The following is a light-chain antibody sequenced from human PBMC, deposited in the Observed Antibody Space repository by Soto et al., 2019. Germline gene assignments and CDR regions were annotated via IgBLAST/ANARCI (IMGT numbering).Light chain of an antibody. J-gene: IGKJ1*01. CDR3: QQYDSLPRT. Sequence: EIVLTQSPATLSLSPGERATLSCRASQSVSSYLAWYQQKPGQAPRLLIYNASSRATGIPDRFSGSGSGTDFTLTISRLEPEDFALYYCQQYDSLPRTFGQGTKVDIK. CDR1: QSVSSY. CDR2: NAS. V-gene: IGKV3-20*01.